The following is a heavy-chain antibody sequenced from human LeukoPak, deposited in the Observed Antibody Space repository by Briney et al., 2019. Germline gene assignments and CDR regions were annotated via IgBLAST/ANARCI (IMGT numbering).Heavy chain of an antibody. Sequence: GGSLRLSCAASGFTFSNYGMHWVRQAPGKGLEWVAFIRYDGSNKYYADSVKGRFTISRDNSKNTLYLQMNSLRAEDTAVYYCAKNSPVGDSSGYYSASFNYWGQGTLVSVCS. CDR1: GFTFSNYG. CDR3: AKNSPVGDSSGYYSASFNY. J-gene: IGHJ4*02. V-gene: IGHV3-30*02. D-gene: IGHD3-22*01. CDR2: IRYDGSNK.